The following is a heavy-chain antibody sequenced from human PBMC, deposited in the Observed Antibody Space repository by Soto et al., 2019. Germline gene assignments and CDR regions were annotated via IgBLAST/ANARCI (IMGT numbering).Heavy chain of an antibody. CDR1: GFTFSSYS. J-gene: IGHJ4*02. CDR2: ISSSSSYI. Sequence: EVQLVESGGGLVKPGGSLRLSCAASGFTFSSYSMNWVHQAPGKGLEWVSSISSSSSYIYYADSVKGRFTISRDNAKNSLYMQLTSLRAEDTAVYYCARDQYSYGPNDYWGQGTLVTVSS. V-gene: IGHV3-21*01. CDR3: ARDQYSYGPNDY. D-gene: IGHD5-18*01.